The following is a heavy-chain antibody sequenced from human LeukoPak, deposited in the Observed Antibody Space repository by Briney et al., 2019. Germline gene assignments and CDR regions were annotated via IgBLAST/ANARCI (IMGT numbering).Heavy chain of an antibody. V-gene: IGHV3-53*01. D-gene: IGHD6-13*01. Sequence: GGSLRLSCAASGFTVSSNYMSWVRQAPGKGLEWVSVIYSGGSTYYADSVKGRFTISRDNSKNTLYLQMNSLRAEDTAVYYCAKDHRIAAAGFDYWGQGTLVTVSS. J-gene: IGHJ4*02. CDR1: GFTVSSNY. CDR3: AKDHRIAAAGFDY. CDR2: IYSGGST.